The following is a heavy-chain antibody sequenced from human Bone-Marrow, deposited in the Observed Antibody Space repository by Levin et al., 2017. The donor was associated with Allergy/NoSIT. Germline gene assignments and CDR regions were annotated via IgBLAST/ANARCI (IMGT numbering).Heavy chain of an antibody. D-gene: IGHD4-23*01. Sequence: PGGSLRLSCAASGFTFSSYAMSWVRQAPGKGLEWVSAISGSGGSTYYADSVKGRFTISRDNSKNTLYLQMNSLRAEDTAVYYCAKDQLPTTVVTRRYYYYGMDVWGQGTTVTVSS. CDR1: GFTFSSYA. V-gene: IGHV3-23*01. CDR2: ISGSGGST. CDR3: AKDQLPTTVVTRRYYYYGMDV. J-gene: IGHJ6*02.